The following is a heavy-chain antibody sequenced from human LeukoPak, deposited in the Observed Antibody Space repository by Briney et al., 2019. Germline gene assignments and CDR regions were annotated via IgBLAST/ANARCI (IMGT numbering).Heavy chain of an antibody. CDR1: GGSFSGYY. D-gene: IGHD4-23*01. J-gene: IGHJ4*02. Sequence: SETLSLTCAVYGGSFSGYYWSWIRQPPGKGLEWIGEINHSGSTNYNPSLKSRVTISVDTSKNQFSLKLSSVTAADTAVYYCARGYDYGGSFDYWGQGTLVTVSS. CDR2: INHSGST. V-gene: IGHV4-34*01. CDR3: ARGYDYGGSFDY.